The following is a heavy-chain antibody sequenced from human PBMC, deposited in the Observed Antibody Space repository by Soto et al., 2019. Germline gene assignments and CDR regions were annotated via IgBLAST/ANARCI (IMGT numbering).Heavy chain of an antibody. Sequence: PSETLSLTCTVSGGSISSYYWIWIRQPPGKGLEWIGYIYYSGSTNYNPSLKSRVTISVDTSKNQFSLKLSSVTAADTAVYYCARVDYGESYYWFDPWVQGTLVTVSS. J-gene: IGHJ5*02. CDR3: ARVDYGESYYWFDP. D-gene: IGHD4-17*01. CDR2: IYYSGST. CDR1: GGSISSYY. V-gene: IGHV4-59*01.